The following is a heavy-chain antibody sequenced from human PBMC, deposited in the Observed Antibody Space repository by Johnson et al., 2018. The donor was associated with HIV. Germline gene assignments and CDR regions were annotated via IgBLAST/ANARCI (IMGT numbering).Heavy chain of an antibody. D-gene: IGHD6-6*01. J-gene: IGHJ3*02. Sequence: QVQLVESGGGVVQPGRSLRLSCAASGFSFSNFAMDWVRQAPGKGLEWVAFISSDGSIKNYADSVTGRFTISRDNSKNTLYLQMNSLRAEDMAVYYCARDRRIADRPGDAFDIWGQGTMVTVSS. CDR3: ARDRRIADRPGDAFDI. V-gene: IGHV3-30*03. CDR1: GFSFSNFA. CDR2: ISSDGSIK.